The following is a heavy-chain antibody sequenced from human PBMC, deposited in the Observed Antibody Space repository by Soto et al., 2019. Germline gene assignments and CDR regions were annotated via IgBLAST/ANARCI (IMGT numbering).Heavy chain of an antibody. Sequence: PGGSLRLSCAASGFTFSSYGMHWVRQAPGKGLEWVAVISYDGSNKYYADSVKGRFTISRDNSKNTLYLQMNSLRAEDTAVHYCAKERSVRFLEWLPLYGMDVWGQGTTVTVSS. D-gene: IGHD3-3*01. J-gene: IGHJ6*02. CDR1: GFTFSSYG. V-gene: IGHV3-30*18. CDR3: AKERSVRFLEWLPLYGMDV. CDR2: ISYDGSNK.